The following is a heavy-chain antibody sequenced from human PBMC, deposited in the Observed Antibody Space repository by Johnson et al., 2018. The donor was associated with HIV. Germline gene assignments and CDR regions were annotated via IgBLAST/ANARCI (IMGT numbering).Heavy chain of an antibody. CDR2: IWYDGKNK. V-gene: IGHV3-33*06. J-gene: IGHJ3*01. Sequence: QVQLVESGGGLIQPGGSLRLSCAASGFTVSSNYMSWVRQAPGKGLEWVAVIWYDGKNKHVADSLKGRFTISRDNSKNTLNLEMDGLKDEDTGLYYCGKGRGGPGVPAALDVWGQGTKVIVSS. CDR3: GKGRGGPGVPAALDV. CDR1: GFTVSSNY. D-gene: IGHD3-10*01.